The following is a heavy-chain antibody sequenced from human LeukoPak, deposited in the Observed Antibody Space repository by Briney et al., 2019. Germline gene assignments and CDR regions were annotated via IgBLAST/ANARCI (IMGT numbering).Heavy chain of an antibody. V-gene: IGHV4-39*01. Sequence: PSETLSLTCTVSGGSISSSSYYWGWIRQPPGKGLEWIGSIYYSGSTYYNPSLKSRVTISVDTSKNQFSLKLSSVTAADTAVYYCARQEGYSYGVEYWGQGTLVTVSS. CDR1: GGSISSSSYY. J-gene: IGHJ4*02. D-gene: IGHD5-18*01. CDR3: ARQEGYSYGVEY. CDR2: IYYSGST.